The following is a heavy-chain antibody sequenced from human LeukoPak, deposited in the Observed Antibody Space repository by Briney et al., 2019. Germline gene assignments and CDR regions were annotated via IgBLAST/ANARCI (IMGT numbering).Heavy chain of an antibody. J-gene: IGHJ4*02. CDR1: GFTFSSYG. D-gene: IGHD2-21*02. V-gene: IGHV3-33*01. Sequence: GRSLRLSCAASGFTFSSYGMHWVRQAPGKGLEWVAVIWYDGSNKYYADSVKGRFTISRDNSKNTLYLQMNSLRAEDTAVYYCARVPQIVVVTAIPRRYYFDYWGQGTLVTVSS. CDR2: IWYDGSNK. CDR3: ARVPQIVVVTAIPRRYYFDY.